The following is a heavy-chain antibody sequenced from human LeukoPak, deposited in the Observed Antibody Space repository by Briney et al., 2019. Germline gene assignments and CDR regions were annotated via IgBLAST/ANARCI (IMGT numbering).Heavy chain of an antibody. CDR1: GGSFSGYY. V-gene: IGHV4-34*01. Sequence: SETLSLTCAVYGGSFSGYYWSWIRQPPGKGLEWIGEINHSGSTNYNPSLKSRVTISVDTSKNQFSLKLSSVTAADTAMYYCASGYCSSTSCLSHYYYYYGMDVWGKGTTVTVSS. CDR3: ASGYCSSTSCLSHYYYYYGMDV. CDR2: INHSGST. D-gene: IGHD2-2*01. J-gene: IGHJ6*04.